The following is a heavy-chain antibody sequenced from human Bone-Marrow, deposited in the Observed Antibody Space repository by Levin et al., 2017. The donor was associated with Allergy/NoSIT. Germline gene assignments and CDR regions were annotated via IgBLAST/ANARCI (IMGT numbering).Heavy chain of an antibody. CDR3: ARDRKTFDI. CDR2: ISSGSGTI. CDR1: GFTFSSYT. Sequence: PGGSLRLSCAASGFTFSSYTMNWVRQAPGKGLEWVSYISSGSGTIYYADSVKGRFTISRDNTKDSLFLQMNSLRSEDTAVYYCARDRKTFDIWGQGTMVTVSS. V-gene: IGHV3-48*01. J-gene: IGHJ3*02.